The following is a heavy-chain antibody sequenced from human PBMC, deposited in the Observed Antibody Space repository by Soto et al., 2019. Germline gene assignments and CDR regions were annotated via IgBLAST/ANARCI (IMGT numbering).Heavy chain of an antibody. CDR1: VFTFGNYA. CDR3: AKDLEVLSARFES. J-gene: IGHJ4*02. Sequence: WWSLRLSCIASVFTFGNYAMAWFRQAPGKGLEWVSGISASGGRTYYADSAKGRFTISRDNSNNTLYLQMSSLRAEDTAVYYCAKDLEVLSARFESWGQGALVTVSS. D-gene: IGHD2-2*01. V-gene: IGHV3-23*01. CDR2: ISASGGRT.